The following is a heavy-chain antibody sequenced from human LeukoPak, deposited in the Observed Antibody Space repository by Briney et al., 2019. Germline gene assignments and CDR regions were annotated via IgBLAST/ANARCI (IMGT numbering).Heavy chain of an antibody. J-gene: IGHJ4*02. CDR1: GVSINSYY. CDR2: IYYSGST. CDR3: ARLFHPALSGNYPFDY. D-gene: IGHD1-26*01. Sequence: SETLSLTCTVSGVSINSYYWSWIRQPPGKGLEWIAYIYYSGSTSYNPSLKSRVTISVDTSKNQFSLKLNSVTAADTAMYYCARLFHPALSGNYPFDYWGQGTLVTVSS. V-gene: IGHV4-59*01.